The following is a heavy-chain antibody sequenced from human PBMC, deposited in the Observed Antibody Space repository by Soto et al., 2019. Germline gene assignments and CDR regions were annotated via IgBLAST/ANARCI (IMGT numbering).Heavy chain of an antibody. CDR3: ARVRIAARRIDY. J-gene: IGHJ4*02. CDR2: INSDGSST. V-gene: IGHV3-74*01. CDR1: GFTFSSYW. D-gene: IGHD6-6*01. Sequence: AGGSLRLSCAASGFTFSSYWMHWVRQAPGKGLVWVSRINSDGSSTSYADSVKGRFTISRDNAKNTLYLQMNSLRAEDTAVYYCARVRIAARRIDYWGQGTLVTVYS.